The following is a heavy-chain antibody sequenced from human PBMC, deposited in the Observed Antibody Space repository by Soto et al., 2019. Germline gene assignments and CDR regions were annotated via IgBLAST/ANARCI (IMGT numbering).Heavy chain of an antibody. CDR3: ARPVAGTLYGMDV. CDR2: ISAYNGNT. J-gene: IGHJ6*02. CDR1: GYTFTSYG. Sequence: QVQLVPSGAEVKKPGASVKVSCKASGYTFTSYGISWVRQAPGQGLAWMGWISAYNGNTNYAQKLQGRVTMTTDSSTSTAYVERRSLRSDDTAVYYWARPVAGTLYGMDVWGQGTTVTVSS. V-gene: IGHV1-18*01. D-gene: IGHD6-19*01.